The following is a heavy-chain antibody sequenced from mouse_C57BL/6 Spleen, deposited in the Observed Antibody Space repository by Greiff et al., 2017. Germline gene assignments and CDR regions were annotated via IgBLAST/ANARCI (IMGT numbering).Heavy chain of an antibody. J-gene: IGHJ4*01. CDR3: ARYGYYDAMDY. CDR1: GFTFSDYG. CDR2: ISSGSSTI. D-gene: IGHD2-2*01. V-gene: IGHV5-17*01. Sequence: EVHLVESGGGLVKPGGSLKLSCAASGFTFSDYGMHWVRQAPEKGLGWVAYISSGSSTIYYAATVKGRFTITRDNAKNTLFLQMTSLRSEDTAMYYCARYGYYDAMDYWGQGTSVTVSS.